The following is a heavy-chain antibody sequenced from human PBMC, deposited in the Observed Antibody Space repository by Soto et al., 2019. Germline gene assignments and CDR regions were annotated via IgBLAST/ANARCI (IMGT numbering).Heavy chain of an antibody. Sequence: QITLKESGPPLMKPTQTLTLTCTFSGFSLSTSGVGVGWIRQPPGKALEWLALIYWDDDKRYSPSLKRRLTTXKXTXXNQVVLTMTNMDPVDTATYYCAHRSLMVRGYYFDYWGQGTLVTVSS. V-gene: IGHV2-5*02. CDR2: IYWDDDK. CDR3: AHRSLMVRGYYFDY. CDR1: GFSLSTSGVG. D-gene: IGHD3-10*01. J-gene: IGHJ4*02.